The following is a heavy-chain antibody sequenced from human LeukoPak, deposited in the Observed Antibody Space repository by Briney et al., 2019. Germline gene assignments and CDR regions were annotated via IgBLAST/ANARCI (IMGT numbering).Heavy chain of an antibody. Sequence: SGPGLVKPSQTLSLTCAISGDSVSSNSAAWNWIRQSPSRGLEWLGRTYYRSKWYNDYAVSVKSRITINPDTSKNQFPLQLNSVTPEDTAVYYCARSNPRYCSSTSCSRGAFDYWGQGTLVTVSP. J-gene: IGHJ4*02. CDR1: GDSVSSNSAA. V-gene: IGHV6-1*01. CDR2: TYYRSKWYN. CDR3: ARSNPRYCSSTSCSRGAFDY. D-gene: IGHD2-2*01.